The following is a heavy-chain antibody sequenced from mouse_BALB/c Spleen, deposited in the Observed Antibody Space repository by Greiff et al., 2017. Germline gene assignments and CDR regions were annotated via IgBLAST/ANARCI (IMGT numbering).Heavy chain of an antibody. D-gene: IGHD3-3*01. CDR1: GFTFSSFG. Sequence: EVKLMESGGGLVQPGGSRKLSCAASGFTFSSFGMHWVRQAPEKGLEWVAYISSGSSTIYYADTVKGRFTISRDNPKNTLVLQMTSLKSEDTAMYYCARRGTSGAMDYWGQGTSVTVSS. CDR2: ISSGSSTI. V-gene: IGHV5-17*02. CDR3: ARRGTSGAMDY. J-gene: IGHJ4*01.